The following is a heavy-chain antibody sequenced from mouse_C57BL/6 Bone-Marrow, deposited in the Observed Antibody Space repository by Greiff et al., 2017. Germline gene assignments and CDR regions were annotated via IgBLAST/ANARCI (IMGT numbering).Heavy chain of an antibody. CDR3: ARPIYYGNFVGDY. D-gene: IGHD2-1*01. CDR1: GYAFSSSW. V-gene: IGHV1-82*01. CDR2: IYPGDGDT. Sequence: VKLLGSGPELVKPGASVKISCKASGYAFSSSWMNWVKQRPGKGLEWIGRIYPGDGDTNYNGKFKGKATLTADKSSSTAYMQRSSLTSEDSAVYFCARPIYYGNFVGDYWGQGTTLTVSS. J-gene: IGHJ2*01.